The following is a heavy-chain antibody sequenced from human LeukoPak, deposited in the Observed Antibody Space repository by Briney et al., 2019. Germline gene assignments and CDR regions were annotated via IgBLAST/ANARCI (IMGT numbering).Heavy chain of an antibody. CDR1: GFIFSTYA. Sequence: GGSLRLSCAASGFIFSTYAMSWVRQAPGEGRGWVSSISVNAVGTYYADSVKGRFTISRDNSKNTLYLQMNSLRAEDTAVYYCAKYGIAVAGKGLPDRWGQGTLVTVSS. D-gene: IGHD6-19*01. V-gene: IGHV3-23*01. CDR3: AKYGIAVAGKGLPDR. CDR2: ISVNAVGT. J-gene: IGHJ4*02.